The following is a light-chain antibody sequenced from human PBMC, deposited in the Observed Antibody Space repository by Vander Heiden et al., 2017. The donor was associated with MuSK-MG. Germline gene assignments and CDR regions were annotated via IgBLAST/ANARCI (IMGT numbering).Light chain of an antibody. CDR3: SSYTSSSTQI. CDR1: SSDVGGYNY. Sequence: QSALPQPASVSGSPGQSITISCTGTSSDVGGYNYGSWYQQHPGKAPKLMIYEVSNRPSGVSNRFAGSKSGNTASLTSAGLQAEDEAYYYCSSYTSSSTQIFGTGTKVTVL. V-gene: IGLV2-14*01. CDR2: EVS. J-gene: IGLJ1*01.